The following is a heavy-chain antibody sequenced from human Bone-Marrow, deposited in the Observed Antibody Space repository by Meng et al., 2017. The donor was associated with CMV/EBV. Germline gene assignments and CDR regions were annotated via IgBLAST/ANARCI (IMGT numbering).Heavy chain of an antibody. D-gene: IGHD3-22*01. J-gene: IGHJ5*02. CDR3: ARDPEGSGYSNWFDP. V-gene: IGHV1-46*01. Sequence: ASVKVSCKASGYTFTSYYMHWVRQAPGQGLEWMGIINPSGGSTSYAQKFQGRVTMTRDTSTSTVYMELSSLRSEDTAVYYCARDPEGSGYSNWFDPWGHGTLVTVSS. CDR1: GYTFTSYY. CDR2: INPSGGST.